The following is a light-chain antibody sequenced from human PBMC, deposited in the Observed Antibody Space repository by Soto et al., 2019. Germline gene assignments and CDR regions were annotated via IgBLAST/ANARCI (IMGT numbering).Light chain of an antibody. J-gene: IGKJ1*01. CDR2: GAS. V-gene: IGKV3-15*01. CDR3: QHYNNWPPWT. Sequence: EIVMTQSPATLSVSPGQRVTLSCRASQSVSNNLAWYQQKPGRAPRLLIYGASTRATGIPARFSGSGSGTDFTLTISSLQSEDFAIYYCQHYNNWPPWTFGQGTKVEMK. CDR1: QSVSNN.